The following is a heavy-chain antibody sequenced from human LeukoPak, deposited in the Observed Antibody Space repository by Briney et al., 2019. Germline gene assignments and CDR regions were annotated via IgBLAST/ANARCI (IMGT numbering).Heavy chain of an antibody. CDR3: ARRVVVRAFDY. J-gene: IGHJ4*02. CDR1: GGSFSGYY. V-gene: IGHV4-34*01. CDR2: INHSGST. Sequence: SSETLSLTCAVYGGSFSGYYWSWIRQPPGKGLEWIGEINHSGSTNYNPSLKSRVTISVDTSKNQFSLKLSSVTAADTAVYYCARRVVVRAFDYWGQGTLVTVSS. D-gene: IGHD3-10*01.